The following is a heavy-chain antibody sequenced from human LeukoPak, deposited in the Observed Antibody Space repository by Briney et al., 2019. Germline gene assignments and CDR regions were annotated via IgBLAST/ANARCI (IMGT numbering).Heavy chain of an antibody. V-gene: IGHV3-15*01. CDR3: TTVGVDTEPGY. Sequence: GGSLRLSCAASGFTFSSYAMSWVRQAPGKGLEWVGRIKSKTDGGTTDYAAPVKGRFTISRDDSKNTLYLQMNSLKTEDTAVYYCTTVGVDTEPGYWGQGTLVTVSS. CDR2: IKSKTDGGTT. CDR1: GFTFSSYA. D-gene: IGHD5-18*01. J-gene: IGHJ4*02.